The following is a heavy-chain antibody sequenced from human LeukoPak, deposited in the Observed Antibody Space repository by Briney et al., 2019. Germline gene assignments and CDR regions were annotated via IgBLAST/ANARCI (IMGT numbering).Heavy chain of an antibody. Sequence: ASVKVSCKASGYTFTSYAMHWVRQAPGQRLEWMGWINAGNGNTKYSQKFQGRVTITRDTSASTAYMELSSLRSEDTAVYYCASLNSYGSGSYYSAPYFDYWGQGTLVTVSS. J-gene: IGHJ4*02. D-gene: IGHD3-10*01. CDR3: ASLNSYGSGSYYSAPYFDY. V-gene: IGHV1-3*01. CDR1: GYTFTSYA. CDR2: INAGNGNT.